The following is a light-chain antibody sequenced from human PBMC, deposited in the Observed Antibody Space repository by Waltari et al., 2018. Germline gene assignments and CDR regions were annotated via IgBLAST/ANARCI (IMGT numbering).Light chain of an antibody. CDR1: STELASYNL. V-gene: IGLV2-23*01. Sequence: QSALSQPASVSGSPGQSLTITCTGASTELASYNLVAGYQHHPNRAPKLIIYEATKLPSGISHRFSGAKSGATASLRISGLQADDEADYYCCSYTGSSTSYGCGGGTKVTVL. J-gene: IGLJ1*01. CDR3: CSYTGSSTSYG. CDR2: EAT.